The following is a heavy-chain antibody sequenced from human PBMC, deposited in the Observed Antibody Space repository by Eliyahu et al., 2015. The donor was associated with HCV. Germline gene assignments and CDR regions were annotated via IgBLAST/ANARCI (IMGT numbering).Heavy chain of an antibody. D-gene: IGHD1-14*01. CDR1: GFTFSSYS. J-gene: IGHJ6*02. Sequence: EVQLVESGGGLVKPGGSLRLSCAASGFTFSSYSMNWVRQAPGKGLEWVSSISSSSSYIYYADSVKGRFTISRDNAKNSLYLQMNTLRAEDTAVYYCAREIRPRRGGMDVWGQGTTVTVSS. CDR3: AREIRPRRGGMDV. CDR2: ISSSSSYI. V-gene: IGHV3-21*01.